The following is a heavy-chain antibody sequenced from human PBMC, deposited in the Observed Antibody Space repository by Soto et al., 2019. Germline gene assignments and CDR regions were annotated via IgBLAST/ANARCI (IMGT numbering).Heavy chain of an antibody. CDR3: AREGYSSSSRYFQH. J-gene: IGHJ1*01. D-gene: IGHD6-6*01. Sequence: GGSLRLSCAASGFTFSSYSMNWVRQAPGKGLEWVSSISSRSSYIYYADSVKGRFTISRDNAKNSLYLQMNSLRPEDTIVYYCAREGYSSSSRYFQHWGQGTLVTVSS. CDR2: ISSRSSYI. CDR1: GFTFSSYS. V-gene: IGHV3-21*01.